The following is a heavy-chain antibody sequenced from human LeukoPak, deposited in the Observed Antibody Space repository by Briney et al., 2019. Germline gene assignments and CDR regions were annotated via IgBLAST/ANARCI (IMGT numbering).Heavy chain of an antibody. CDR2: IKHDGSEK. D-gene: IGHD3-9*01. V-gene: IGHV3-7*01. CDR3: ATDRGWRTTGYYLYYFEY. Sequence: GGSLRLSCAASGFILTNFFMSWVRQAPGKGLEWVASIKHDGSEKYYVDSVRGRFTISRDNTMNSLYLQMSSLRAEDTAVYYCATDRGWRTTGYYLYYFEYWGQGTLVTFSS. J-gene: IGHJ4*02. CDR1: GFILTNFF.